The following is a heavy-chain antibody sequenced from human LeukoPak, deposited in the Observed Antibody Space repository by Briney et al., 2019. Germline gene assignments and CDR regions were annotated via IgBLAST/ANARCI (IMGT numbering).Heavy chain of an antibody. D-gene: IGHD3-10*01. CDR2: LFYSGST. CDR1: GGSISSYY. J-gene: IGHJ4*02. CDR3: ATVAVIRGVTYFDY. Sequence: SKTLSLTCTVSGGSISSYYWSWIRQPPGKGLEWIAYLFYSGSTDYNPSLESRVTISVDTSKNQFSLKLRSVTAADTAVYYCATVAVIRGVTYFDYWGQGTLVIVSS. V-gene: IGHV4-59*01.